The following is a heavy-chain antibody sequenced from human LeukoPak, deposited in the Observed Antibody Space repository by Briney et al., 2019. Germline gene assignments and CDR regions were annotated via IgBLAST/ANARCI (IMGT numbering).Heavy chain of an antibody. J-gene: IGHJ4*02. CDR3: ARDIRVLRYFDWLLLQEYYSDY. V-gene: IGHV1-46*01. D-gene: IGHD3-9*01. Sequence: ASVKVSCKASGYTFTSYYMHWVRQAPGQGLEWMGIINPSGGSTSYARKFQGRVTMTRDTSTSTVYMELSSLRSEDAAVYYCARDIRVLRYFDWLLLQEYYSDYWGQGTLVTVSS. CDR2: INPSGGST. CDR1: GYTFTSYY.